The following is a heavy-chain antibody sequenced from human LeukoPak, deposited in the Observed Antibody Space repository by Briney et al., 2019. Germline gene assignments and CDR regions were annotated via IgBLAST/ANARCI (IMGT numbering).Heavy chain of an antibody. Sequence: GGSLRLSCAASGFTFSSYAMHWVRQAPGKGLEYVSAISSNGGSTYYANSVKGRFTIPRDNSKNTLYLQMGSLRAEDMAVYYCARTYYYDSSGYYYPYYFDYWGQGTLVTVSS. CDR2: ISSNGGST. J-gene: IGHJ4*02. D-gene: IGHD3-22*01. CDR1: GFTFSSYA. CDR3: ARTYYYDSSGYYYPYYFDY. V-gene: IGHV3-64*01.